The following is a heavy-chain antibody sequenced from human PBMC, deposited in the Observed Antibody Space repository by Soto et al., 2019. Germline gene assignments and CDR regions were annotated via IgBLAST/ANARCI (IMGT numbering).Heavy chain of an antibody. V-gene: IGHV4-39*01. J-gene: IGHJ5*02. Sequence: QLQLPESGPGLVKPSETLSLTCTVSGGSISSRSYYWGWIRQPPGNGLEWIVSIYYSGSTYYHPSLKSRVTIAVDTAKNQFSMKRSSVTAADTAVYYCARLAGRYDFCSGYYFVGWFDPWVQGTLVTVSS. CDR2: IYYSGST. D-gene: IGHD3-3*01. CDR1: GGSISSRSYY. CDR3: ARLAGRYDFCSGYYFVGWFDP.